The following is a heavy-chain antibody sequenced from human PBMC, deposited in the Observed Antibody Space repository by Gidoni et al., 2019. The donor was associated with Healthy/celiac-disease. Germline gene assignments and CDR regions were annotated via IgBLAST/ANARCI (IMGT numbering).Heavy chain of an antibody. Sequence: VQLQQWGAVLLKPSETLSLTCAVYGGSFSGYYWSWIRQPPGKGLEWIGEIKHSGSTNYNPSLKSRVTISVDTSKNQFSLKLSSVTAADTAVYYCARGPQLKGLLWFGELLGRPYDIWGQGTMVTVSS. J-gene: IGHJ3*02. CDR2: IKHSGST. V-gene: IGHV4-34*01. CDR3: ARGPQLKGLLWFGELLGRPYDI. CDR1: GGSFSGYY. D-gene: IGHD3-10*01.